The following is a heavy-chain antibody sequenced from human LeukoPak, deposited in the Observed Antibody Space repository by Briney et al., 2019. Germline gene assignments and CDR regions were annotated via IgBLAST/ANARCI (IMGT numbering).Heavy chain of an antibody. CDR1: GFSFSSYW. CDR3: ARVAYSSNRYIDY. CDR2: LNTDGSST. Sequence: PGGSLRLSCAASGFSFSSYWMHWVRQAPGKGLVWVSRLNTDGSSTNYADSVKGRFTISRDNAKNTLYLQMNSLRAEDTAIYYCARVAYSSNRYIDYWGQGTLVAVSS. D-gene: IGHD6-13*01. J-gene: IGHJ4*02. V-gene: IGHV3-74*01.